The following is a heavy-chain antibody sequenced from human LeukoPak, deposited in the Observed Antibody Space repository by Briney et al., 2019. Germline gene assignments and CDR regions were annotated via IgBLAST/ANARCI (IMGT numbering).Heavy chain of an antibody. Sequence: GDSLKISCKGSGYSFTSYWIGWVRQMPGKGLEWMGIIYPGDSDTRYSPSFQGQVTISADKSISTAYLQWSSLKAADTAMYYCATSGPSMSGQFDYWGQGTLVTVSS. CDR3: ATSGPSMSGQFDY. CDR1: GYSFTSYW. D-gene: IGHD2/OR15-2a*01. V-gene: IGHV5-51*01. CDR2: IYPGDSDT. J-gene: IGHJ4*02.